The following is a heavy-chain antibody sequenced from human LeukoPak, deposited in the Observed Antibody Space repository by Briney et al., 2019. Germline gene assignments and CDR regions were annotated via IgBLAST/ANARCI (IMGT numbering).Heavy chain of an antibody. CDR3: AKGVEMATIYSDAFDI. D-gene: IGHD5-24*01. CDR1: GVTFSSXX. J-gene: IGHJ3*02. CDR2: XXSDGSST. V-gene: IGHV3-74*03. Sequence: SGVTFSSXXXXWXRXXXXKXXXXXXXXXSDGSSTTYGDSVKGRFTISRDNAKNTLYLQMNSLRAEDTAVYYCAKGVEMATIYSDAFDIWGQGTMVTVSS.